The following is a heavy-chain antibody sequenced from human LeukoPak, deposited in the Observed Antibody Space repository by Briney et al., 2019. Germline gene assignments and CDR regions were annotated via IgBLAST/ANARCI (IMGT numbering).Heavy chain of an antibody. CDR2: VWYDGRNR. J-gene: IGHJ3*02. CDR1: GYTFSRHG. CDR3: ARPVVTANGAFDI. V-gene: IGHV3-33*01. D-gene: IGHD2-21*02. Sequence: GGSLRLSCAASGYTFSRHGIHWVRQAPGKGLEWVAVVWYDGRNRDYADSVKGRFTISKDNSNNMVFLQMNSLRAEDTAVHYCARPVVTANGAFDIWGQGTMVTVSS.